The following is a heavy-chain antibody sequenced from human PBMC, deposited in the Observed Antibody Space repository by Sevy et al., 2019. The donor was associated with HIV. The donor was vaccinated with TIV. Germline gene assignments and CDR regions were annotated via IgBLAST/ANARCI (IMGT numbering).Heavy chain of an antibody. Sequence: GGSLRLSCAASGFTFSSYAMSWVRQAPGKGLEWVSAISGSGGSTYYADSVKGRFTISRDNSKNTLYLQMNSLRAEGTAVYYCASFIVVVPAAIGTDVWGKGTTVTVSS. J-gene: IGHJ6*04. CDR1: GFTFSSYA. CDR2: ISGSGGST. D-gene: IGHD2-2*01. V-gene: IGHV3-23*01. CDR3: ASFIVVVPAAIGTDV.